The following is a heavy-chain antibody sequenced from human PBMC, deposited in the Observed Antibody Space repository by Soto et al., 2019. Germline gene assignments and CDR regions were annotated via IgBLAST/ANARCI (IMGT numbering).Heavy chain of an antibody. Sequence: QITLKESGPTLVKPTQTLTLTCTFSGFSLTTSGVGVGWIRQPPGKALEWLALIYWDDDTRYSPSLKSRLTITKDTSKNQVVLTMTNMDAVDTGTYYCAHDSSGWLGFDYWGQGIVVTVSS. CDR2: IYWDDDT. J-gene: IGHJ4*02. CDR1: GFSLTTSGVG. V-gene: IGHV2-5*02. CDR3: AHDSSGWLGFDY. D-gene: IGHD6-19*01.